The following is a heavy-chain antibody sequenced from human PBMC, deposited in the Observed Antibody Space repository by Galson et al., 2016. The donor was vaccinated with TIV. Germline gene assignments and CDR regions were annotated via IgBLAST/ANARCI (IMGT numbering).Heavy chain of an antibody. J-gene: IGHJ4*02. CDR2: INTGNGNT. D-gene: IGHD3-10*01. CDR3: ARDIPGTAKYFDF. Sequence: SVKVSCKAFGYTFIYSAIHWVRQAPGQGLEWMGWINTGNGNTKYSQKFQARVAITRDISASTVYMALNGLRSEDTAVYFCARDIPGTAKYFDFWGQGTPVTVAS. CDR1: GYTFIYSA. V-gene: IGHV1-3*04.